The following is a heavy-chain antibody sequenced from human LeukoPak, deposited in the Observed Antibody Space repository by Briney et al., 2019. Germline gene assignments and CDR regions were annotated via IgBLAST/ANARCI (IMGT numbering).Heavy chain of an antibody. J-gene: IGHJ6*03. D-gene: IGHD1-26*01. V-gene: IGHV3-21*01. CDR1: GFTFSSYE. CDR2: ITTSSTYT. Sequence: PGGSLRLSCAASGFTFSSYEMNWVRQAPGKVLEWVSSITTSSTYTFYADSVKGRFTISRDNAKNSLYLQMNSLRVEDTAVYYCARDPYSGSYGDSYYYYMDVWGKGTTVTISS. CDR3: ARDPYSGSYGDSYYYYMDV.